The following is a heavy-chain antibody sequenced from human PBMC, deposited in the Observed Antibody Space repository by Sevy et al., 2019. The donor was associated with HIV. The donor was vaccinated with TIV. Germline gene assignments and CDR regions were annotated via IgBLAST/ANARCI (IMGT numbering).Heavy chain of an antibody. V-gene: IGHV3-53*01. CDR1: GFDVNTGF. Sequence: GGSLRLSCAVSGFDVNTGFMSWDRQAPGKGLEWVSVIYKSGNTYYVDSVMGRFTMSRDSGRNTLYLQMTHLRVEDTAMYYCVRSLGGPLNQWGQGTRVTVSS. J-gene: IGHJ4*02. CDR2: IYKSGNT. CDR3: VRSLGGPLNQ. D-gene: IGHD3-16*01.